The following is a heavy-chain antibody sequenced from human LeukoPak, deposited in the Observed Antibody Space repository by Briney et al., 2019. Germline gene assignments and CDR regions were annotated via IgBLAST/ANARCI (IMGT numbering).Heavy chain of an antibody. V-gene: IGHV3-30*02. D-gene: IGHD5-18*01. CDR1: GFTFSSYS. CDR2: IRYDGSNK. J-gene: IGHJ4*02. Sequence: PGGSLRLSCAASGFTFSSYSMNWVRQAPGKGLEWVAFIRYDGSNKYYADSVKGRFTISRDNGKNSLYLQMNSLRAEDTAVYFCARDRWGYSYGGDWGQGTLVTVSS. CDR3: ARDRWGYSYGGD.